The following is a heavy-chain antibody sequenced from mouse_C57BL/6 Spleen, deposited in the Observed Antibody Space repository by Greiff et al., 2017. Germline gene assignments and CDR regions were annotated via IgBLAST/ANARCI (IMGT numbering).Heavy chain of an antibody. V-gene: IGHV1-15*01. CDR2: IDPETGGT. Sequence: QVHVKQSGAELVRPGASVTLSCKASGYTFTDYEMHWVKQTPVHGLEWIGAIDPETGGTAYNQKFKGKAILTADKSSSTAYMELRSLTSEDSAVYYCTSEGWQQYCDVWGTGTTATVSS. CDR3: TSEGWQQYCDV. CDR1: GYTFTDYE. D-gene: IGHD6-1*01. J-gene: IGHJ1*03.